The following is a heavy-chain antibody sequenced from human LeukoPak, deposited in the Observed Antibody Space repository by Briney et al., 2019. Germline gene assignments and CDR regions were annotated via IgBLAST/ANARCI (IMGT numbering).Heavy chain of an antibody. J-gene: IGHJ6*02. Sequence: SETLSLTCTVSGGSISSSSYYWGWIRQPPGKGLEWIGSIYYSGSTYYNPSLKSRVTISVDTSKNQFSLKLSSVTAADTAVYYCARDYTYYYGSGSYYNAPLGMDVWGQGTTVTVSS. CDR2: IYYSGST. CDR3: ARDYTYYYGSGSYYNAPLGMDV. V-gene: IGHV4-39*07. CDR1: GGSISSSSYY. D-gene: IGHD3-10*01.